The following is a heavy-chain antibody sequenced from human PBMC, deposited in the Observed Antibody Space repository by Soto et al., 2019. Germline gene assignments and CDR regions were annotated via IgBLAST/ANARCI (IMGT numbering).Heavy chain of an antibody. Sequence: QVQLVESGGGVVQPGRSLRLSCAASGFTFSSYGMHWVRQAPDKGLEWVAHMSYAGNNEHYTDSVKGRFTISRDNSKNTLYLQMNSLRAEDTAVYYCAKDSYYHDTSGYYIFDYWGQGTLVTVSS. CDR1: GFTFSSYG. CDR3: AKDSYYHDTSGYYIFDY. J-gene: IGHJ4*02. CDR2: MSYAGNNE. D-gene: IGHD3-22*01. V-gene: IGHV3-30*18.